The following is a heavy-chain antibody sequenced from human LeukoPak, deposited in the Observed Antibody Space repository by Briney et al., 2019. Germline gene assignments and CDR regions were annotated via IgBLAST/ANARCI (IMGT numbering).Heavy chain of an antibody. V-gene: IGHV3-23*01. J-gene: IGHJ4*02. D-gene: IGHD5-12*01. CDR3: AKGVATILDY. CDR2: ISPNGANT. CDR1: GFTFDNYV. Sequence: PGGSLRLSCAASGFTFDNYVMTWVRQAPGKGLEWVSLISPNGANTYFADSVKGRFTISRDNSKKTLYLQMNSLRAEDTAVYYCAKGVATILDYWGQGTLVIVSS.